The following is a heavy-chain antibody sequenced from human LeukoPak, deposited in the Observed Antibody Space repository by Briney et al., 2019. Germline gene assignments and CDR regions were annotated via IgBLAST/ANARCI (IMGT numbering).Heavy chain of an antibody. V-gene: IGHV1-69*01. CDR1: GGTFSSYA. CDR3: ARPHHCSSTSCHYYYMGV. Sequence: SVKVSCKASGGTFSSYAISWVRQAPGQGLEWMGGIIPIFGTANYAQKFQGRVTITADESTSTAYMELSSLRSEDTAVYYCARPHHCSSTSCHYYYMGVWGKGTTVTVSS. CDR2: IIPIFGTA. D-gene: IGHD2-2*01. J-gene: IGHJ6*03.